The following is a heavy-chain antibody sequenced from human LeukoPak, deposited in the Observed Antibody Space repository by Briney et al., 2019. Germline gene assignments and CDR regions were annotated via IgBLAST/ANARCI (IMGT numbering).Heavy chain of an antibody. V-gene: IGHV3-11*04. Sequence: PGGSLRHSCAASGFTFSDYYRSRIRQAPGKGLEWLSHISNGGDTMFYADSVKGRFTISRDNLKNSLFLDMKSLRADDTGIYYCVRDEVDILTRQGYFYYTDVWGKGTSVTVSS. CDR1: GFTFSDYY. CDR3: VRDEVDILTRQGYFYYTDV. D-gene: IGHD3-9*01. J-gene: IGHJ6*03. CDR2: ISNGGDTM.